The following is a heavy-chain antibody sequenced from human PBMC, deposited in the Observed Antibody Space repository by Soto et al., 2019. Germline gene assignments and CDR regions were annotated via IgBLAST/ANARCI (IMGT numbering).Heavy chain of an antibody. CDR1: GYTFTSYG. CDR2: ISAYNGNT. J-gene: IGHJ4*02. D-gene: IGHD3-3*01. V-gene: IGHV1-18*01. CDR3: ARGYDFWSGYYPFDY. Sequence: ASVKVSCKASGYTFTSYGISWVRQAPGQGLEWMGWISAYNGNTNYAQKLQGRVTMTRNTSISTAYMELSSLRSEDTAVYYCARGYDFWSGYYPFDYWGQRTLVTVSS.